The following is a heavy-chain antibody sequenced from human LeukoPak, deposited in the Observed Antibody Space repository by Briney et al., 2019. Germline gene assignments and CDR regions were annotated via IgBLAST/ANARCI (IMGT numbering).Heavy chain of an antibody. J-gene: IGHJ4*02. CDR1: GFTFSSYS. CDR2: ITRSSIYI. V-gene: IGHV3-21*01. D-gene: IGHD3-22*01. Sequence: GGSLRPSCAASGFTFSSYSMKWVRQAPGKGLEWVSSITRSSIYIYYADSVKGRFTISRDNAKNSLYLQMNSLRAEDTAVYYCARVGYDGTGYYSLGNYWGQGTLVSVSS. CDR3: ARVGYDGTGYYSLGNY.